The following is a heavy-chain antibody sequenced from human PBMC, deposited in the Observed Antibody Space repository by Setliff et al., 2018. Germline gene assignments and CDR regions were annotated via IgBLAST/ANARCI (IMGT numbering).Heavy chain of an antibody. CDR3: ARDIGGTGLLRSYYYGMDV. CDR1: GFTFSNYA. CDR2: ISGSGAI. V-gene: IGHV3-23*01. J-gene: IGHJ6*02. D-gene: IGHD3-22*01. Sequence: GGSLRLSCAASGFTFSNYAMSWVRQAPGKGLEWVSAISGSGAISYADSVKGRFTVSRDNSKNTLYLQMNSLRAEDTAVYYCARDIGGTGLLRSYYYGMDVWGQGTTVTVSS.